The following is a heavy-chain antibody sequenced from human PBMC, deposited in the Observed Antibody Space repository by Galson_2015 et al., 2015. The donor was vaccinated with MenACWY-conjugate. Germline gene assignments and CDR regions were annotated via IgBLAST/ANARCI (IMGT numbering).Heavy chain of an antibody. D-gene: IGHD2-2*01. CDR3: TRDRHPPSAPFDY. V-gene: IGHV1-2*02. Sequence: SVKVSCKASGYPFTAYFIHWVRQAPGQGLQWMGWIDPKSGGANYAQNFQVRVTMTRDTSISTAYMDLSSLRSEDTAVYYCTRDRHPPSAPFDYWGQGTLVTVSS. CDR2: IDPKSGGA. CDR1: GYPFTAYF. J-gene: IGHJ4*02.